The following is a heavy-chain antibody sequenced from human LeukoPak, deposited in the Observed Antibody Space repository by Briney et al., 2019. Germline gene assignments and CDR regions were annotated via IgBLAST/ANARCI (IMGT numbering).Heavy chain of an antibody. J-gene: IGHJ4*02. V-gene: IGHV3-30*02. CDR3: AKDLEIVVVVAATTPVDY. D-gene: IGHD2-15*01. CDR2: IRYDGSNK. CDR1: GFTFSSYG. Sequence: GGSLRLSCAASGFTFSSYGMHWVRQAPGKGLEWVAFIRYDGSNKYYADSVKGRFTISRDNSKNTLYLQMNSLRAEDTAVYYCAKDLEIVVVVAATTPVDYWGQGTLVTVSS.